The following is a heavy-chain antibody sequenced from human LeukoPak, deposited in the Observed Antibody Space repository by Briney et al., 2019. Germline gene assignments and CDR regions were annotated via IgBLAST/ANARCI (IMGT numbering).Heavy chain of an antibody. CDR2: ISAYNGNT. D-gene: IGHD5-18*01. J-gene: IGHJ4*02. CDR1: GYTFTSYG. V-gene: IGHV1-18*01. Sequence: ASVKVSCKASGYTFTSYGISWVRQAPGQGLEWMGWISAYNGNTNYAQKLQGRVTMTTDTSTSTAYMELRSLRSEDTAMYYCAREIGPRQLHLWGSAFDYWGQGTLVTVSS. CDR3: AREIGPRQLHLWGSAFDY.